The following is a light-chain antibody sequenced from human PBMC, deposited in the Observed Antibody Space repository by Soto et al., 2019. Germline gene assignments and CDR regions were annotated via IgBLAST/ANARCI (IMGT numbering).Light chain of an antibody. V-gene: IGKV1-5*01. Sequence: DIQMTQSPSTLSASVGDRVTITCRASQNIERWLAWYQQKPGKAPKLLLYDVSSLESGVPSRFSGSGSATEFILTINDLQSEDFAVYHCQQYDKWPRTFGQGTKVDIK. CDR3: QQYDKWPRT. CDR2: DVS. CDR1: QNIERW. J-gene: IGKJ1*01.